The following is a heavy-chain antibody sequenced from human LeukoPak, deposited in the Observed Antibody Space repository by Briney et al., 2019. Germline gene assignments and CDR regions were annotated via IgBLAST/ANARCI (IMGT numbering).Heavy chain of an antibody. V-gene: IGHV1-8*03. D-gene: IGHD2-2*01. J-gene: IGHJ6*03. Sequence: ASVKVSCKASGYTFTSYDINWVRQATGQGLEWMGWMNPNSGNTGYAQKFQGRVTITRNTSISTAYMELSSLRSEDTAVYYCARVGPAAMTNLYYYSYYMDVWGKGTTVTVSS. CDR1: GYTFTSYD. CDR2: MNPNSGNT. CDR3: ARVGPAAMTNLYYYSYYMDV.